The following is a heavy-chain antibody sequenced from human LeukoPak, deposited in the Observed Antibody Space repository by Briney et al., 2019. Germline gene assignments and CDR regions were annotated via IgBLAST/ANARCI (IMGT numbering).Heavy chain of an antibody. Sequence: GSLRLSCAASGFTFSSYAMSWVREAPERGLEWVSSLRGNGDTFYADSVKGRFTLSRDDSRNTVYLQLNNLRVEDTAVYYCVKASWVSNADAVLWGQGTVVTVSS. V-gene: IGHV3-23*01. J-gene: IGHJ4*02. CDR3: VKASWVSNADAVL. D-gene: IGHD1-1*01. CDR2: LRGNGDT. CDR1: GFTFSSYA.